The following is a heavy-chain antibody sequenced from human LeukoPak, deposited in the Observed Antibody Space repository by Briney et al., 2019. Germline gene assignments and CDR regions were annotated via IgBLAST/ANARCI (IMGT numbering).Heavy chain of an antibody. CDR1: GYTFTSYG. J-gene: IGHJ6*03. V-gene: IGHV1-18*01. D-gene: IGHD2-15*01. Sequence: ASVKVSCKASGYTFTSYGISWVRQAPGQGLEWMGWISAYNGNTNYAQKLQGRVTMTTDTSTSTAYMELRSLRSDDTAVYYCASSLRYCSGGSCPYMDVWGKGTTVTVSS. CDR3: ASSLRYCSGGSCPYMDV. CDR2: ISAYNGNT.